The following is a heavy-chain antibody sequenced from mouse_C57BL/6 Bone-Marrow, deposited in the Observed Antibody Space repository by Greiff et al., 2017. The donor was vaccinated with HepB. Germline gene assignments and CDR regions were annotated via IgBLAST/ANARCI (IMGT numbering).Heavy chain of an antibody. CDR2: IHPNSGST. CDR3: ARAPYYYGSSGFAY. V-gene: IGHV1-64*01. D-gene: IGHD1-1*01. Sequence: VQLQQSGAELVKPGASVKLSCKASGYTFTSYWMHWVKQRPGQGLEWIGMIHPNSGSTNYNEKFKSKATLTVDKSSSTAYMQLSSLTSEDSAVYYCARAPYYYGSSGFAYWGQGTLVTVSA. CDR1: GYTFTSYW. J-gene: IGHJ3*01.